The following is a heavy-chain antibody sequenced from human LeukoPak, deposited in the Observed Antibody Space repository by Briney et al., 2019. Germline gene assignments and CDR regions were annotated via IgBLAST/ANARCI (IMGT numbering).Heavy chain of an antibody. D-gene: IGHD4-17*01. CDR1: GGTFSSYA. Sequence: GASVKVSCKASGGTFSSYAISWVRQAPGQGLEWMGGIIPIFGTANYAQKFQGRVTMTTDTSTSTAYMELRSLRSDDTAVYYCARDEDYGISVNVDYWGQGTLVTVSS. CDR3: ARDEDYGISVNVDY. J-gene: IGHJ4*02. V-gene: IGHV1-69*05. CDR2: IIPIFGTA.